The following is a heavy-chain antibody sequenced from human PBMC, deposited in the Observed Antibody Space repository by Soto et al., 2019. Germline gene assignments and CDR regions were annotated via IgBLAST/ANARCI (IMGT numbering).Heavy chain of an antibody. Sequence: SGPPLVNPTLTLTLTCTFSRFSHSTSGMCVSWIRQPPGKALEWLARIDWDDDKYYSTSLKTRLTITKDTSKNQVVLTMTNMDPVDTATYYCAHFIAVAGTLDYWGQGTLVTVSS. J-gene: IGHJ4*02. CDR1: RFSHSTSGMC. V-gene: IGHV2-70*12. CDR3: AHFIAVAGTLDY. D-gene: IGHD6-19*01. CDR2: IDWDDDK.